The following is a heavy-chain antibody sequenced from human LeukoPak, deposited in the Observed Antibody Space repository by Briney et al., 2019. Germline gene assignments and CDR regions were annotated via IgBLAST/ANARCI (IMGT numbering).Heavy chain of an antibody. J-gene: IGHJ3*02. CDR2: IYYTGST. D-gene: IGHD2-2*01. CDR3: ATSTRSRGPAFDI. Sequence: PSEPLSLTCTVSGGSIGSQYWSWIRRPPGKGLEWIGYIYYTGSTNYNPSLKSRVTISLDTSRNQFSLKLSSVTAADTALYYCATSTRSRGPAFDIWGQGTMVSVSS. CDR1: GGSIGSQY. V-gene: IGHV4-59*11.